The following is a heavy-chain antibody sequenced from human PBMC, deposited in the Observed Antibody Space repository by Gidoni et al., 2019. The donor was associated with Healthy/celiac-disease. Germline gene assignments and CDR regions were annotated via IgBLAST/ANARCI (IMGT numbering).Heavy chain of an antibody. J-gene: IGHJ4*02. CDR3: AGHDYGDYFDY. CDR1: GFTFSSYS. V-gene: IGHV3-48*01. CDR2: ISSSSSTI. D-gene: IGHD4-17*01. Sequence: EVQLVESGGGLVQPGGSLRLSCAASGFTFSSYSMNWVRQAPGKGLEWVSYISSSSSTIYYADSVKGRFTISRDNAKNSLYLQMNSLRAEDTAVYYCAGHDYGDYFDYWGQGTLVTVSS.